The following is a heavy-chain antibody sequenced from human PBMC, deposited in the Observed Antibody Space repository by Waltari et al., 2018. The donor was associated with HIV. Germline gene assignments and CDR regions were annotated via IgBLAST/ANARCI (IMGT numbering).Heavy chain of an antibody. CDR1: GYTIRSGYY. V-gene: IGHV4-38-2*02. CDR2: IQHSGSS. J-gene: IGHJ5*02. Sequence: QVQLQESGPGLVKPSETLSLTCSVSGYTIRSGYYSGWIRQPPGKGLEWIGSIQHSGSSYKKPSLKSRVTLSVDTYMNPFCLKLNAVTGGDKGVYYCAGEVVYWSGVTCYGNWFDPWGQGTLVTVAS. CDR3: AGEVVYWSGVTCYGNWFDP. D-gene: IGHD2-15*01.